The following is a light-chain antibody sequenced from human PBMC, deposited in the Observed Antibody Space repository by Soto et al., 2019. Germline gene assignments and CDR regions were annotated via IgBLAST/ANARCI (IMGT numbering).Light chain of an antibody. Sequence: EIVMTQSPATLSVSPGERATLSCRASQSVSSNLVWYQQKPGQAPRLLIYGASTRATGIPARFSGSGSGAEFTLTISSLQSEDFAVYYCQQYSNWPRTFGQGNKVEIK. CDR3: QQYSNWPRT. V-gene: IGKV3-15*01. J-gene: IGKJ1*01. CDR1: QSVSSN. CDR2: GAS.